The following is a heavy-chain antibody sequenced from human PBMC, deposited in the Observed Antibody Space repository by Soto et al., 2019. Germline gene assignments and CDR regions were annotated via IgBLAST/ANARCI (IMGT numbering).Heavy chain of an antibody. J-gene: IGHJ5*01. Sequence: GGSLRLSCAASGFTFGNYDVHWVRQASGKGLKWVAVIWFDGSNKNYADSVKGRFTISRDNSKSTLYLQMNSLRAEDTAVYYCTRDSDYGDMKWFDPWGQGTLVTVSS. CDR2: IWFDGSNK. CDR1: GFTFGNYD. D-gene: IGHD4-17*01. V-gene: IGHV3-33*01. CDR3: TRDSDYGDMKWFDP.